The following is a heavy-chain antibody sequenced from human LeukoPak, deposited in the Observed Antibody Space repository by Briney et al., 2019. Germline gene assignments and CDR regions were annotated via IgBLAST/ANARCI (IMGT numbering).Heavy chain of an antibody. CDR2: IISILGKP. CDR1: GGIFSNYA. D-gene: IGHD2-2*01. V-gene: IGHV1-69*04. Sequence: SVKVSCKASGGIFSNYAISWVRQAPGQGLEWMGRIISILGKPSYAQRFQGRVTITADKSRSTVYMELSSLRSEDTAVYYCADQNSLDVWGQGTTVTVSS. J-gene: IGHJ6*02. CDR3: ADQNSLDV.